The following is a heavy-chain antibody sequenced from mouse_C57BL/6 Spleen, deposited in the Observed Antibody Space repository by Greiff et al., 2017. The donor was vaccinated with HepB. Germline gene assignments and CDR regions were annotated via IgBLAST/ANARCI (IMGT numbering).Heavy chain of an antibody. Sequence: VKLQESGAELVKPGASVKISCKASGYAFSSYWMNWVKQRPGKGLEWIGQIYPGDGDTNYNGKFKGKATLTADKSSSTAYMQLSSLTSEDSAVYFCARKRTTVVARGVYFDYWGQGTTLTVSS. J-gene: IGHJ2*01. V-gene: IGHV1-80*01. CDR1: GYAFSSYW. CDR2: IYPGDGDT. CDR3: ARKRTTVVARGVYFDY. D-gene: IGHD1-1*01.